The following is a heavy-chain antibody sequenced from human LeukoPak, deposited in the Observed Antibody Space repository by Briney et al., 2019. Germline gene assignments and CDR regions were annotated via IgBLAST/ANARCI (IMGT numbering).Heavy chain of an antibody. CDR3: ARVRGYYDSSGYDY. Sequence: SETLSLTCTVSGASISSYYWSWIRQPPGKGLEWIGYIYYSGSTNYNPALKSRVAISEDTSKNQISLKLSSVTAADTAVYYCARVRGYYDSSGYDYWGQGTLVTVSS. CDR1: GASISSYY. J-gene: IGHJ4*02. D-gene: IGHD3-22*01. V-gene: IGHV4-59*01. CDR2: IYYSGST.